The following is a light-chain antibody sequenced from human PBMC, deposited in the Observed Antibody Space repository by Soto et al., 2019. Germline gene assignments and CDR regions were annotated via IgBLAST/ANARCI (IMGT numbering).Light chain of an antibody. J-gene: IGKJ4*01. V-gene: IGKV3-15*01. CDR3: QQYNNWPSAT. CDR2: RTS. Sequence: EIVMTQSPATLYLSPGERATLSCRASQSISSKLAWYQQKPGQAPRLLMFRTSSRATGFPARFSGIGSGTEFNLTISSLQSEDFGVYYCQQYNNWPSATFCGGTKVDIK. CDR1: QSISSK.